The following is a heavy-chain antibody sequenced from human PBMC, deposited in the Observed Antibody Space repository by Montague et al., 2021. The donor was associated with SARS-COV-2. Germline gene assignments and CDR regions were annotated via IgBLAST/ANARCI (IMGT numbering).Heavy chain of an antibody. Sequence: SETLSPTCTVSNASFDNYYWSWFRQSPGKGLEYIGYIHYSGRTNYNTSLRSRVTISIDTSKNQFSLKLMSVTAAETAIYFCARRIVTYYWYFDLWGRGTLVTVSS. J-gene: IGHJ2*01. CDR3: ARRIVTYYWYFDL. CDR2: IHYSGRT. CDR1: NASFDNYY. D-gene: IGHD2-21*01. V-gene: IGHV4-59*01.